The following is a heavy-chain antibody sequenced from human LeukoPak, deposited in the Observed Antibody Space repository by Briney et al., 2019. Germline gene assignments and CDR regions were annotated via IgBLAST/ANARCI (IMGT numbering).Heavy chain of an antibody. D-gene: IGHD6-19*01. CDR1: GYTFTSYY. CDR2: INAGNGNT. Sequence: GASVKVSCKASGYTFTSYYMHWVRQAPGQRLEWMGWINAGNGNTKYSQEFQGRVTITRDTSASTAYMELRSLRSDDTAVYYCARGPGYSSGWFLEVWSWGQGTLVTVSS. CDR3: ARGPGYSSGWFLEVWS. V-gene: IGHV1-3*01. J-gene: IGHJ5*02.